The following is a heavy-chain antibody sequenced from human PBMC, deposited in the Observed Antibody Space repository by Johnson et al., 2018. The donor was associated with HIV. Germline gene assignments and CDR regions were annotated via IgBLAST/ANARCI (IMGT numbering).Heavy chain of an antibody. CDR3: ARDEPYNLNAFDI. V-gene: IGHV3-30*04. CDR2: ISYDGSNK. Sequence: VQLLESGGGVVQPGRSLRLSCAASGFTFSSYAMHWVRQAPGKRLEWVAVISYDGSNKYYADSVKGRFTISRDNSKNTLYLQMNSLRAEDTAVYYCARDEPYNLNAFDIWGQGTMVTVSS. D-gene: IGHD5-24*01. J-gene: IGHJ3*02. CDR1: GFTFSSYA.